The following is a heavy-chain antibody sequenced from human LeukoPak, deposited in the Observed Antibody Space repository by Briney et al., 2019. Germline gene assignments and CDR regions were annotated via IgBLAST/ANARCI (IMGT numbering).Heavy chain of an antibody. CDR1: GLTFSGSA. CDR3: AKVQVLVSANRYYFDY. CDR2: ISGSGNST. Sequence: PGGSLRLSCAASGLTFSGSAMSWVRQAPGKGLEWVSLISGSGNSTYYADSVKGRFTISRDNSKNTLYLQMNSLRAEDTAVYYCAKVQVLVSANRYYFDYWGQGTLVTVSS. V-gene: IGHV3-23*01. D-gene: IGHD2-15*01. J-gene: IGHJ4*02.